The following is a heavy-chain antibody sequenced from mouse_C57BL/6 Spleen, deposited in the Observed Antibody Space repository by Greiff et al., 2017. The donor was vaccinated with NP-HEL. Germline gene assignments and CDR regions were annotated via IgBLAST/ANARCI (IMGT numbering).Heavy chain of an antibody. Sequence: EVKLMESGPVLVKPGASVKMSCKASGYTFTDYYMNWVKQSHGKSLEWIGVINPYNGGTSYNQKFKGKATLTVDKSSSTAYMELNSLTSEDSAVYYCARRGDYYAFAYWGQGTLVTVSA. V-gene: IGHV1-19*01. J-gene: IGHJ3*01. CDR1: GYTFTDYY. CDR2: INPYNGGT. CDR3: ARRGDYYAFAY. D-gene: IGHD1-1*01.